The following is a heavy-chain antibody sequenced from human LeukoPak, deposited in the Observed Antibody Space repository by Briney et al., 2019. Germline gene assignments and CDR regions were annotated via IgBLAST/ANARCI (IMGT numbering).Heavy chain of an antibody. D-gene: IGHD2-21*02. CDR1: EFTFSAYG. CDR3: AKELWHLTAIDY. V-gene: IGHV3-23*01. CDR2: ISGSGGST. Sequence: GGSLRLSCVASEFTFSAYGMSWVRQAPGTGLEWVSAISGSGGSTYYADSVKGRFTISRDNSKNTLYLQMNSLRAEDTAVYYCAKELWHLTAIDYWGQGTLVTVSS. J-gene: IGHJ4*02.